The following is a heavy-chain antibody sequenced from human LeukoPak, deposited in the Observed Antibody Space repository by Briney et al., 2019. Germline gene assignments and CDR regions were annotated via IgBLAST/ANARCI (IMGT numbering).Heavy chain of an antibody. CDR3: AKEQVAGYSSGWPPIDY. J-gene: IGHJ4*02. V-gene: IGHV3-30-3*01. Sequence: GSLRLSCAASGFTFSSYAMHWVRQAPGKGLEWVAVISYDGSNKYYADSVKGRFTISRDNSKNTLYLQMNSLRAEDTAVYYCAKEQVAGYSSGWPPIDYWGQGTLVTVSS. CDR1: GFTFSSYA. CDR2: ISYDGSNK. D-gene: IGHD6-19*01.